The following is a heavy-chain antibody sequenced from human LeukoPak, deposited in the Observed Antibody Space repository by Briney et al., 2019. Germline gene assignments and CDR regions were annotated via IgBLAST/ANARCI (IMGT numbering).Heavy chain of an antibody. CDR2: INPNSGGT. CDR3: ARDIGELRYRYGKSGDYYYYMDV. Sequence: GASVKVSCKASGYTFTGYYMHWVRQAPGQGLEWMGWINPNSGGTNYAQKFQGRVTMTRDTSISTAYMELSRLRSDDTAVYYCARDIGELRYRYGKSGDYYYYMDVWGKGTTVTVSS. J-gene: IGHJ6*03. CDR1: GYTFTGYY. V-gene: IGHV1-2*02. D-gene: IGHD3-9*01.